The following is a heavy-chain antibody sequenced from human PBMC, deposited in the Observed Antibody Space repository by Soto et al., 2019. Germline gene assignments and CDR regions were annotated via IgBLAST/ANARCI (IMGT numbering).Heavy chain of an antibody. CDR1: GFTFSSYY. CDR2: IYYSGST. Sequence: PWGTLTLSCAASGFTFSSYYMSWIRQPPGKGLEWIAYIYYSGSTNYNPALKSRVTISVDTSKNQFSMKLSSVTAGDTAVYYCARAGLVLDTAFIAFDIWGQGTMVTVSS. J-gene: IGHJ3*02. CDR3: ARAGLVLDTAFIAFDI. D-gene: IGHD5-18*01. V-gene: IGHV4-59*01.